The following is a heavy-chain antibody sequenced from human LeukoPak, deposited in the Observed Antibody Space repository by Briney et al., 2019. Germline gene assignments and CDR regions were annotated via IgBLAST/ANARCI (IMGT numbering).Heavy chain of an antibody. D-gene: IGHD1-26*01. CDR3: ARDRPATENWYLDL. J-gene: IGHJ2*01. CDR2: INHSGST. CDR1: GGSFSGYY. Sequence: SETLSLTCAVYGGSFSGYYWSWIRQPPGKGLEWIGEINHSGSTNYNPSLKSRVTISVDTSKNQFSLKLSSVTAADTAVYYCARDRPATENWYLDLWGRGTLVTASS. V-gene: IGHV4-34*01.